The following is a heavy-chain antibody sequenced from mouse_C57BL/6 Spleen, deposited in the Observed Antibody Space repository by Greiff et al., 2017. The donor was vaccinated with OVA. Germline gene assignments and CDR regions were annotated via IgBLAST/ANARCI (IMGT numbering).Heavy chain of an antibody. V-gene: IGHV5-9*01. Sequence: EVKLVESGGGLVKPGGSLKLSCAASGFTFSSYTMSWVRQTPEKRLEWVATISGGGGNTYYPDSVKGRFTISRDNAKNTLYLQMSSLRSEDTALYYCARHPLYYYGRYFDVWGTGTTVTVSS. CDR3: ARHPLYYYGRYFDV. J-gene: IGHJ1*03. D-gene: IGHD1-1*01. CDR1: GFTFSSYT. CDR2: ISGGGGNT.